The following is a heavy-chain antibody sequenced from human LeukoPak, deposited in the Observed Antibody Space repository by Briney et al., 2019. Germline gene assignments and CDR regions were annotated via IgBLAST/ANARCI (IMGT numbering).Heavy chain of an antibody. V-gene: IGHV1-69*04. D-gene: IGHD5-24*01. CDR3: ARDSQDGYNSAFDY. J-gene: IGHJ4*02. CDR2: IIPIFGIA. Sequence: ASVKVSCKASGGTFSSYAISGVRQAPGQGLEWMGRIIPIFGIANYAQKFQGRVTITADKYTSTAYMELSSLRSEDTAVYYCARDSQDGYNSAFDYWGQGTLVTVSS. CDR1: GGTFSSYA.